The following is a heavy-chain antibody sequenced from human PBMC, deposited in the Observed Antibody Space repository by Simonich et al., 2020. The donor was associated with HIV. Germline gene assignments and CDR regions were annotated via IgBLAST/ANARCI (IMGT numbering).Heavy chain of an antibody. CDR2: FDPEDGET. J-gene: IGHJ2*01. D-gene: IGHD3-10*01. CDR3: ASTSGVWFGEGWYFDL. CDR1: GYTLSELS. Sequence: QVQLVQSGAEVKKPGASLKVSCKASGYTLSELSMHWVRQAPGKGLEWMGCFDPEDGETIYAQKFQSRVTMTTDTSTSTAYMELRSLRFDDTAVYYCASTSGVWFGEGWYFDLWGRGTLVTVSS. V-gene: IGHV1-24*01.